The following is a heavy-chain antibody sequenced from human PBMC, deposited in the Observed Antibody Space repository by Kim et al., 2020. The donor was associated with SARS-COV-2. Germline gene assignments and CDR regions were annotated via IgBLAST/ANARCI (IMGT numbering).Heavy chain of an antibody. CDR3: ARKRYYEYNWFDP. V-gene: IGHV3-48*02. D-gene: IGHD3-16*01. Sequence: YADAVKGRFTISRDNAKNSLYLQMTSLRDEDAAVYYCARKRYYEYNWFDPWGQGTLVTVSS. J-gene: IGHJ5*02.